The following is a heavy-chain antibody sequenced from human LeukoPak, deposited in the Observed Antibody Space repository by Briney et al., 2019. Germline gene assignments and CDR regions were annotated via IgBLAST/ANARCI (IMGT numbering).Heavy chain of an antibody. CDR2: IYYSGST. CDR1: GGSISSSTYH. D-gene: IGHD3-3*01. V-gene: IGHV4-39*01. Sequence: SETLSLTCTVSGGSISSSTYHWAWIRQPPGKGLEWIGSIYYSGSTYYNPSLKSRVTISVDTSKNQFSLKLSSVTAADTAVYYCASILLEWLRYFDYWGQGTLVTVSS. CDR3: ASILLEWLRYFDY. J-gene: IGHJ4*02.